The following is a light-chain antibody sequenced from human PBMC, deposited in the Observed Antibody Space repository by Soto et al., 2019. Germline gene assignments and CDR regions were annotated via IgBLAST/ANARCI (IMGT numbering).Light chain of an antibody. V-gene: IGKV1-8*01. CDR3: QQYYSYPQT. CDR1: QGISSY. Sequence: AIRMTQSPSSLSASTGDRVTITCRASQGISSYLSWYQQKPGKVPKLLIYAASTLQSAFPSTFRGSGSGKDFTLTISCLQSEDFATYYCQQYYSYPQTFGQGTQVQIK. CDR2: AAS. J-gene: IGKJ1*01.